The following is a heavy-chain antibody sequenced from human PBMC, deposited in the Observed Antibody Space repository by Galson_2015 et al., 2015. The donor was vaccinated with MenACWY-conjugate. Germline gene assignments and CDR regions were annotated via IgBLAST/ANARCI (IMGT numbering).Heavy chain of an antibody. V-gene: IGHV2-5*02. CDR1: GFSFSTSGVA. D-gene: IGHD5-12*01. CDR2: IYWDDDK. J-gene: IGHJ4*02. CDR3: ARGGGYGYFGY. Sequence: PALVKPTQTLTLTCTFSGFSFSTSGVAVGWIRQPPGKALEWLALIYWDDDKRYSPSLKSRLTITKDTSKNQVVLTLTNAAPVDAGTYYCARGGGYGYFGYWGQGTQVTVSS.